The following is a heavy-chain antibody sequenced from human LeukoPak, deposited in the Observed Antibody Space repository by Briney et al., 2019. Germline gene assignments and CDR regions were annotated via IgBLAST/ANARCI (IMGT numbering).Heavy chain of an antibody. CDR1: GFIFSSYA. D-gene: IGHD2-15*01. CDR2: ISYDGSNK. CDR3: ARDLGAATLRGSEY. J-gene: IGHJ4*02. Sequence: GGSLRLSCAGSGFIFSSYAMNWVRQAPGKGLEWVTAISYDGSNKYYADSVKGRFTISRDNSKNTLYLQMNSLRAEDTAVYYCARDLGAATLRGSEYWGQGTLLTVSS. V-gene: IGHV3-30*04.